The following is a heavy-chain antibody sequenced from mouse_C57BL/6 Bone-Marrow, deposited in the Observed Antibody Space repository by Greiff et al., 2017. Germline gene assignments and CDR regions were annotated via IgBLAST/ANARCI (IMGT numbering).Heavy chain of an antibody. CDR3: ARRGPLYYFDY. V-gene: IGHV1-7*01. J-gene: IGHJ2*01. CDR1: GYTFTSYW. CDR2: INPSSGYP. Sequence: QVQLQQSGAELAKPGASVKLSCKASGYTFTSYWMHWVKQRPGQGLEWIGYINPSSGYPKYNQKFKDKATLTADKSSNTAYMQLSSLTYEDSAVYYCARRGPLYYFDYWGQGTTLTVSS.